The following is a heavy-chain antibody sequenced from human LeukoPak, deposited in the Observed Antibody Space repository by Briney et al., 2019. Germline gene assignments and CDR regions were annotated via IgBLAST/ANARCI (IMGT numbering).Heavy chain of an antibody. CDR3: AKDLGRYRNNYFDY. V-gene: IGHV3-23*01. D-gene: IGHD1-26*01. CDR1: GFTFSSYA. CDR2: ISGGGDDT. Sequence: PGGSLRLSCAASGFTFSSYAMSWVRQAPGKGLEWVSSISGGGDDTYYADSVEGRFTISRDNSQNTLYLQMNSLRAEDTAVYYCAKDLGRYRNNYFDYWGQGTLVTVSS. J-gene: IGHJ4*02.